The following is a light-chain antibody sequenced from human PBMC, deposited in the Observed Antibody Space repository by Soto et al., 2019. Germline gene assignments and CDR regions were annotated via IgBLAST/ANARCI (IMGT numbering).Light chain of an antibody. CDR2: GNR. V-gene: IGLV1-40*01. Sequence: QSVLAPPPSVSWVPWQRCPISCTGNNSNLGAGYDVHWYQQLPGAAPKLVVFGNRNRPSGVPERFSGYKSGTSASLAITGLQAEDEADYYCQAYDYSLTAFVFGGGTK. CDR3: QAYDYSLTAFV. CDR1: NSNLGAGYD. J-gene: IGLJ3*02.